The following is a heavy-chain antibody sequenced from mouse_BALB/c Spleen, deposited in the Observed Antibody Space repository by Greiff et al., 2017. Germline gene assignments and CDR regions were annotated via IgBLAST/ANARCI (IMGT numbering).Heavy chain of an antibody. CDR1: GFTFSSYT. J-gene: IGHJ2*01. CDR3: TRGDYGNYYFDY. V-gene: IGHV5-6-4*01. CDR2: ISSGGSYT. Sequence: EVKLMESGGGLVKPGGSLKLSCAASGFTFSSYTMSWVRQTPEKRLEWVVTISSGGSYTYYPDSVKGRFTISRDNAKNTLYLQMSSLKSEDTAMYYCTRGDYGNYYFDYWGQGTTLTVSS. D-gene: IGHD2-1*01.